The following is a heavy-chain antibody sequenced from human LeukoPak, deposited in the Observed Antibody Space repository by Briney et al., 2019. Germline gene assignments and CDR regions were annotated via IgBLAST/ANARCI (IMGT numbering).Heavy chain of an antibody. V-gene: IGHV4-39*07. CDR1: GGSISSSSYY. CDR2: IFYSGTT. Sequence: TSETLSLTCTVSGGSISSSSYYWGWIRQPPGKGLEWIGTIFYSGTTYYNPSLKSRVTISVDTSKNQFSLKLSSVTAADTAVYYCARERASHWNDGWFDPWGQGTLVTVSS. D-gene: IGHD1-1*01. J-gene: IGHJ5*02. CDR3: ARERASHWNDGWFDP.